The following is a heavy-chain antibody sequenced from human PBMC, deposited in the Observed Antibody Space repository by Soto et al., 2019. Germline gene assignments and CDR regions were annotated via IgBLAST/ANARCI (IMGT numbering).Heavy chain of an antibody. J-gene: IGHJ4*02. CDR2: ISAYNGNT. CDR1: GYTFTSYG. V-gene: IGHV1-18*01. Sequence: QVQLVQSGAEVKKPGASVKVSCKASGYTFTSYGISWVRQAPGQGREWMGWISAYNGNTNYAQKLQGRVTMTTDTTTSTVYLELRSLRSDDTALYYCARGPLWGSSYSWGQGTLVTVSS. D-gene: IGHD6-6*01. CDR3: ARGPLWGSSYS.